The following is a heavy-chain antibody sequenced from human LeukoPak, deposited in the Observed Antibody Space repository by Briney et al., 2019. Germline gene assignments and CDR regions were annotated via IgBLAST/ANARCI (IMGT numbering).Heavy chain of an antibody. V-gene: IGHV3-23*01. CDR2: ISGSGGST. CDR1: GFTFSSYA. J-gene: IGHJ4*02. Sequence: AGGSLRLSCAASGFTFSSYAMSWVRQALGKGLEWVSAISGSGGSTYYADSVKGRITISRDNSKNTLYLQMNSLRAEDTAVYYCAKDSGSYSYWGQGTLVTVSS. D-gene: IGHD1-26*01. CDR3: AKDSGSYSY.